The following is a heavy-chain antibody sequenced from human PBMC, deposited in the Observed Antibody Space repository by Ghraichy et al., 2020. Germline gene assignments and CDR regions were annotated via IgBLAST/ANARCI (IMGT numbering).Heavy chain of an antibody. Sequence: LSLTCAASGFSFKDEAMHWVRQAPGKGLEWVSTITWDSQSIGYADSVKGRFTISRDNAKQSLYLQMNDVRADDTALYYCAKGDSQGGYYYYYFFMDVWGKGTTVTVS. CDR3: AKGDSQGGYYYYYFFMDV. V-gene: IGHV3-9*01. CDR1: GFSFKDEA. D-gene: IGHD3-16*01. CDR2: ITWDSQSI. J-gene: IGHJ6*03.